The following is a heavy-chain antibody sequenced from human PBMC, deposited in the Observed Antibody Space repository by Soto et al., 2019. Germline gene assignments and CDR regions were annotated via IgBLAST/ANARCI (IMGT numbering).Heavy chain of an antibody. J-gene: IGHJ4*02. Sequence: ASVKVPCKASGYTFTSYGISWVRQAPGQGLEWMGWISAYNGNTNYAQKLQGRVTMTTDTSTSTAYMELRSLRSDDTAVYYCTRDLNIVVVVAASYFDYWGQGTLVTVSS. D-gene: IGHD2-15*01. CDR3: TRDLNIVVVVAASYFDY. CDR1: GYTFTSYG. CDR2: ISAYNGNT. V-gene: IGHV1-18*01.